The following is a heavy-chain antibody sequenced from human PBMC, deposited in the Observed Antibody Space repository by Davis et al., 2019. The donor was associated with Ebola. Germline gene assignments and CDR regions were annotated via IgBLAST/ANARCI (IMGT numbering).Heavy chain of an antibody. V-gene: IGHV1-2*06. CDR1: GYTFPSYY. CDR3: ARGHTYGRWDDWFDP. CDR2: INPNFGGK. J-gene: IGHJ5*02. D-gene: IGHD5-18*01. Sequence: ASVKVSCKASGYTFPSYYLNWVRQAPGQGLEWMGRINPNFGGKIYAQKFQDRVTMTIDTSINTAYMELDRLRSDDTAVYYCARGHTYGRWDDWFDPWGQGTLVTVSS.